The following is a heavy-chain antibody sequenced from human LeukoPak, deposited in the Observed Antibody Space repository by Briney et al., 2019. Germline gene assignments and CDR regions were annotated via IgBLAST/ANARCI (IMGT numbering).Heavy chain of an antibody. CDR2: ISYDGSNK. Sequence: QPGRSLRLSCAASGFTFSTYGMHWVRQAPGKGLEWVAVISYDGSNKYYADSVKGRFTISRDNSKNTLYLQMNSLRVEDTAGYYCAKGSGRFGSPQDVWGQGTTVAVSS. J-gene: IGHJ6*02. CDR3: AKGSGRFGSPQDV. CDR1: GFTFSTYG. V-gene: IGHV3-30*18. D-gene: IGHD3-10*01.